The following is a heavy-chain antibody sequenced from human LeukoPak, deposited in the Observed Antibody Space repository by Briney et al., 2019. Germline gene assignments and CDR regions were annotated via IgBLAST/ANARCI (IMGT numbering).Heavy chain of an antibody. Sequence: GGSLRLSCAASGLTFSSYWMSWVRQAPGKGLEWVANIKQDGSEKYYVDSVKGRFTISRDNAKNSLYLQMNSLRAEDTAVYYCARRRWPDYLDYWGQGTLVTVSS. CDR2: IKQDGSEK. CDR3: ARRRWPDYLDY. J-gene: IGHJ4*02. CDR1: GLTFSSYW. V-gene: IGHV3-7*01. D-gene: IGHD6-13*01.